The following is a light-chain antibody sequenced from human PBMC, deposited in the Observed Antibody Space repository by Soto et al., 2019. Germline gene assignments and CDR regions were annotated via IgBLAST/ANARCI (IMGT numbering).Light chain of an antibody. CDR3: AAWDDSLNACV. Sequence: QPVLTLEPSASGTPGQRVTISCSGSSSNIGSKTVNWYQQLPGMAPKLLIFNNHQRPSGVPDRFSGSKSGTSASLAISGLQSEDEADYYCAAWDDSLNACVFGTGTKVTVL. V-gene: IGLV1-44*01. CDR2: NNH. J-gene: IGLJ1*01. CDR1: SSNIGSKT.